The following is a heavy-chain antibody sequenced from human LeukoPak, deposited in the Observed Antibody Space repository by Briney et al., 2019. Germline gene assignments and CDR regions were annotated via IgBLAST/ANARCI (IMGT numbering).Heavy chain of an antibody. J-gene: IGHJ4*02. D-gene: IGHD1-26*01. Sequence: SVKVSCKASGGTFSIYAISWVRQAPGQGLEWMGGIIPIFGTANYAQKFQGRVTITADESTSTAYMELSSLRSEDTAVYYRARDRGSYSAQSFDYWGQGTLVTVSS. CDR3: ARDRGSYSAQSFDY. CDR1: GGTFSIYA. CDR2: IIPIFGTA. V-gene: IGHV1-69*13.